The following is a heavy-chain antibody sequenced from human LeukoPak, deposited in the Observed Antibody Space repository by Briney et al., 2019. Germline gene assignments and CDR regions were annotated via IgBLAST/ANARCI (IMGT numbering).Heavy chain of an antibody. Sequence: GGSLRLSCAASGFTFSSYEMNWVRQAPGKGLDWVSYISSSGSTIYYADSVKGRFTISRDNAKNSLYLQMNSLRAEDTAVYYCAKVPGYSYGLSYWGQGTLVTVSS. CDR1: GFTFSSYE. CDR2: ISSSGSTI. J-gene: IGHJ4*02. CDR3: AKVPGYSYGLSY. D-gene: IGHD5-18*01. V-gene: IGHV3-48*03.